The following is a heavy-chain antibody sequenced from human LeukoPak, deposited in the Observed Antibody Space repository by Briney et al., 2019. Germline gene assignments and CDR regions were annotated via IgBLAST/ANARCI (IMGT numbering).Heavy chain of an antibody. CDR2: IYYSGST. J-gene: IGHJ4*02. CDR3: ARGARPNWNDYYFDY. D-gene: IGHD1-1*01. CDR1: GGSISSSSYY. V-gene: IGHV4-39*07. Sequence: SETLSLTCTVSGGSISSSSYYWGWIRQPPGKGLEWIGSIYYSGSTNYNPSLKSRVTISVDTSKNQFSLKLSSVTAADTAVYYCARGARPNWNDYYFDYWGQGTLVTVSS.